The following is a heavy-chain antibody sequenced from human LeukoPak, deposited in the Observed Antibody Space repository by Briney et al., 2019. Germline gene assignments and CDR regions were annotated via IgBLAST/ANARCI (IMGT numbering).Heavy chain of an antibody. D-gene: IGHD1-26*01. CDR3: ARSGSYLPFDY. CDR2: IYYSGST. CDR1: GGSISSYY. V-gene: IGHV4-59*08. J-gene: IGHJ4*02. Sequence: SETLSLTCTVSGGSISSYYWSWIRQPPGKGLEWIGYIYYSGSTNYNPSLKSRVTISVDTSKNQSSLKLSSVTAADTAVYYCARSGSYLPFDYWGQGTLVTVSS.